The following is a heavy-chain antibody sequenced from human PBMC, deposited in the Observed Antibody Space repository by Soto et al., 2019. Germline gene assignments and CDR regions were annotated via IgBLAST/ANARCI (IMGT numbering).Heavy chain of an antibody. CDR1: GFTFSLYT. CDR2: ITSTSTFI. Sequence: EVQLVESGGGLVKPGGSLRLSCAASGFTFSLYTMVWVRQAPGTGLEWVSSITSTSTFIYYSDSLRGRFTISRDNAKNSLYLHMDSLRADDTATYFGVRARSTDSRPDHWGRGTLVTVSS. J-gene: IGHJ5*02. D-gene: IGHD3-22*01. CDR3: VRARSTDSRPDH. V-gene: IGHV3-21*01.